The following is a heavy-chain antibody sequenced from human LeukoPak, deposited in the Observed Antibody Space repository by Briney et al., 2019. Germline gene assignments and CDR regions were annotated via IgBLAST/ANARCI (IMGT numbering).Heavy chain of an antibody. V-gene: IGHV3-72*01. D-gene: IGHD2-15*01. CDR1: GLTFSDQY. Sequence: PGGSLRLSCVVSGLTFSDQYIDWVRQAPGKGLEWVGRSRNKANSYTTEYAASVKGRFTFSRDESKNSLYLQMNSLKTEDTAVYYCARPASRNDALDIWGQGAMVTVSS. J-gene: IGHJ3*02. CDR2: SRNKANSYTT. CDR3: ARPASRNDALDI.